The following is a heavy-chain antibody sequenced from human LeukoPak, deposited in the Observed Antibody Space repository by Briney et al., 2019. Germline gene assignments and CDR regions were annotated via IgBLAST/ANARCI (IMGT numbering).Heavy chain of an antibody. V-gene: IGHV1-3*01. CDR3: ARESDLWFDP. CDR2: INAGNGNT. CDR1: GYIFTNHA. J-gene: IGHJ5*02. Sequence: ASVKVSCTASGYIFTNHAMHWVRQAPGQRLEWMGWINAGNGNTKYSQKFQGRVTITRDTSASTAYMELSSLRSEDTAVYYCARESDLWFDPWGQGTLVTVSS.